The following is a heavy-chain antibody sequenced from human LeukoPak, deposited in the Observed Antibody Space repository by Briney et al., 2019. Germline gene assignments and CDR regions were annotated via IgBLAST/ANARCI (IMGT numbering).Heavy chain of an antibody. CDR3: ARDGDGYNN. J-gene: IGHJ4*02. CDR2: ITPILGIA. D-gene: IGHD5-24*01. CDR1: GGTFSSYA. Sequence: SVKVSCKASGGTFSSYAISWVRQAPGQGLEWMGRITPILGIANYAQKFQGRVTITADKSTSTAYMELSSLRSEDTAVYYCARDGDGYNNWGQGTLVTVSS. V-gene: IGHV1-69*04.